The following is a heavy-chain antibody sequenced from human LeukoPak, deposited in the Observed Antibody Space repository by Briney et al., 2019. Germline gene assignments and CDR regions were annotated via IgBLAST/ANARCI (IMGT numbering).Heavy chain of an antibody. Sequence: GGSLRLSCAASGFTFSNYWMSWVRQAAGKGLEWVANIKQDGSEKYYVDSVKGRFTVSRDNAKSSVYLQMNSLRAEDTAVYYCARVSRQNYYDSSGYYSYWGQGTLVTVSS. V-gene: IGHV3-7*04. CDR3: ARVSRQNYYDSSGYYSY. CDR2: IKQDGSEK. J-gene: IGHJ4*02. CDR1: GFTFSNYW. D-gene: IGHD3-22*01.